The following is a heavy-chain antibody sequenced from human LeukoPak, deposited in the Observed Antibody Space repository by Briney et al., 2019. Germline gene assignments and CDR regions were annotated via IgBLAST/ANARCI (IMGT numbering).Heavy chain of an antibody. CDR3: ARPKWGRTSFDY. V-gene: IGHV4-34*01. Sequence: TSETLSLTCAVYGGSFSGYYWSWIRQPPGKGLEWIGEINHSGSTNYNPSLKSRVTISVDTSKNQFSLKLSSLTAADTAVYYCARPKWGRTSFDYWGQGTLVTVSS. J-gene: IGHJ4*02. CDR2: INHSGST. D-gene: IGHD7-27*01. CDR1: GGSFSGYY.